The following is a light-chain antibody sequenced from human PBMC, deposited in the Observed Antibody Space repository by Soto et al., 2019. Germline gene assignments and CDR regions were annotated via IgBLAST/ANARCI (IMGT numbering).Light chain of an antibody. CDR2: AVS. Sequence: IQMTQSPSSLSASVGDRVTITCRASQDIRGQLGWYQQKHGKAPKLLIYAVSNLHTGVPSRFSGRGSGTEFTLTIRSLQPDDSASYPCLHDFGKPFTFGQGTVLEIK. CDR3: LHDFGKPFT. J-gene: IGKJ2*01. V-gene: IGKV1-6*01. CDR1: QDIRGQ.